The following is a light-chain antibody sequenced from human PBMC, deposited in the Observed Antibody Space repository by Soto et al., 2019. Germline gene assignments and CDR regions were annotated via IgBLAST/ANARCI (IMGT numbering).Light chain of an antibody. J-gene: IGLJ1*01. CDR3: CSHAGDHTFV. CDR2: DVI. CDR1: SSDVGVYKY. V-gene: IGLV2-11*01. Sequence: QSVLIQPRSVSGSPGQSVTISCTGTSSDVGVYKYVSWYRQHPGKAPKLMIYDVITRPSGVPDRFSGSKSGNTASLTISGLQAEDEADYYCCSHAGDHTFVFGSGTKLTVL.